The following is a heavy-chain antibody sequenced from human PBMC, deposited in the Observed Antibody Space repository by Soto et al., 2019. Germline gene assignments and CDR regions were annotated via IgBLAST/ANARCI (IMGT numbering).Heavy chain of an antibody. D-gene: IGHD3-22*01. CDR3: ARGFHYYARSGYHCEYCQH. Sequence: QVQLVQSGAEVKKPGSSVKVSCKASGCTFSSYTISWVRQAPGQGLEWMGRIIPILVIANYAQKFQGRVTIPADKTTSPAYMELSSLRTAATAVYYCARGFHYYARSGYHCEYCQHWCQCTLVT. CDR1: GCTFSSYT. CDR2: IIPILVIA. J-gene: IGHJ1*01. V-gene: IGHV1-69*02.